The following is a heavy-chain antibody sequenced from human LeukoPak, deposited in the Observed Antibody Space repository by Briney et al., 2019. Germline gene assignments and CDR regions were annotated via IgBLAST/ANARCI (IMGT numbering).Heavy chain of an antibody. Sequence: GESLKISCKGSGYSFTSYWINWVRQMPGKGLEWVGIIYPGDSDNRYSPSFKGHVTSSADKSINTAYLQWSSLEAADAAMYYCARRSYGGKDFDYWGQGTLVSVSS. CDR1: GYSFTSYW. V-gene: IGHV5-51*01. J-gene: IGHJ4*02. CDR3: ARRSYGGKDFDY. D-gene: IGHD4-23*01. CDR2: IYPGDSDN.